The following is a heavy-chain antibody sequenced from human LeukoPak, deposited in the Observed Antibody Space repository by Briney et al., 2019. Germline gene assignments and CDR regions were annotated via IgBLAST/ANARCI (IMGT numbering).Heavy chain of an antibody. CDR2: ISAYNGNT. CDR1: GYTFTSYG. V-gene: IGHV1-18*01. Sequence: ASVKVSCKASGYTFTSYGISWVRQAPGQGLEWMGWISAYNGNTNYAQKLQGRVTMTTDTSTSTAYMELRSLRSDDTAVYYCASRAMGYGGNPIGYFDYWGQGTLVTVSS. CDR3: ASRAMGYGGNPIGYFDY. J-gene: IGHJ4*02. D-gene: IGHD4-23*01.